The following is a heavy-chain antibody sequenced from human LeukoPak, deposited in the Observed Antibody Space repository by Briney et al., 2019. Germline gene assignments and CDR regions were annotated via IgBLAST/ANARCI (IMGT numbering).Heavy chain of an antibody. V-gene: IGHV4-4*07. CDR2: IYTSGST. Sequence: SETLSLTCTVSGGSISSYYWSWIRQPAGKGLEWIGRIYTSGSTKYNPYLKSRVTMSVDTSKNQLSLKLSSVTATDTAVYYCARGDYDSTDIWGQGTMVTVSS. CDR1: GGSISSYY. D-gene: IGHD3-22*01. CDR3: ARGDYDSTDI. J-gene: IGHJ3*02.